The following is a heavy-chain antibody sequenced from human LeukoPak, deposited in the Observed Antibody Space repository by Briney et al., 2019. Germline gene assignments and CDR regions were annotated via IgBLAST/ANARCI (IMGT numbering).Heavy chain of an antibody. CDR1: GFTFRTFP. V-gene: IGHV3-21*01. J-gene: IGHJ4*01. CDR3: ARDATYYLRYGYFDC. D-gene: IGHD5/OR15-5a*01. CDR2: INDVGSHI. Sequence: GGSLRLSCAASGFTFRTFPMGWVRQAPGKGLEWVSSINDVGSHIYYADSVRGRFTISRDNAKTSVYLQMNNLRPEDTAVYYCARDATYYLRYGYFDCWGHGTLVTVSS.